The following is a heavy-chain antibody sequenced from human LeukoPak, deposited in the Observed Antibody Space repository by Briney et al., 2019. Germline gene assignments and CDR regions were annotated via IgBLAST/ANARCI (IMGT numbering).Heavy chain of an antibody. CDR1: GGTFSSYT. CDR3: ARDAGSGY. D-gene: IGHD2-15*01. V-gene: IGHV1-69*04. J-gene: IGHJ4*02. Sequence: SVKVSCKASGGTFSSYTISWVRQARGQGLEWMGRIIPILGIANYARKFQGRVTITADKSTSTAYMELSSLRSQDTAVYYCARDAGSGYWGQGTLVTVSS. CDR2: IIPILGIA.